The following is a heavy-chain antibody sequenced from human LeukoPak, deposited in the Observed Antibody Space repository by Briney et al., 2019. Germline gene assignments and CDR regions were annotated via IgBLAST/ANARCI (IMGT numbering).Heavy chain of an antibody. CDR2: IGIDSGNT. Sequence: PGGSLRLSCVGSGFTLRDYHMDWVRQAPGMGLEWISYIGIDSGNTNYADSVKGRFTISGDKAKNSLYLQMNSLRVEDTAVYYCARDYKYAFDNWGQGTLVTVSS. CDR3: ARDYKYAFDN. CDR1: GFTLRDYH. D-gene: IGHD5-24*01. V-gene: IGHV3-11*06. J-gene: IGHJ4*02.